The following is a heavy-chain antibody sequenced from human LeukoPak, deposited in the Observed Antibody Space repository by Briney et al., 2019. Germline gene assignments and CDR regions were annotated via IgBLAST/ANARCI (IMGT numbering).Heavy chain of an antibody. CDR2: INPKSGDT. J-gene: IGHJ4*02. V-gene: IGHV1-2*02. Sequence: EASVKVSCKASGYTFTGYYMHWVRQAPGQGLEWMGWINPKSGDTQYAQKFQGRVTMTRDTSISTAYVEVSRLTSDDTAVHYCTRGSPLVGATKVGDYWGQGTLVTVSS. CDR1: GYTFTGYY. D-gene: IGHD1-26*01. CDR3: TRGSPLVGATKVGDY.